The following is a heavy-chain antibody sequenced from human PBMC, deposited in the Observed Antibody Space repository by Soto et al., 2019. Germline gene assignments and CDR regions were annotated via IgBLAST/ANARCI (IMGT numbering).Heavy chain of an antibody. CDR3: AATLIAAVGTGHYYGMDV. D-gene: IGHD6-13*01. Sequence: SVKVSCKASGFTFTNSAVQWVRQARGQRLEWIGWIVVGSGTTKYAQKFQERVTITRDMSTSTAYMDLSSLRSEDTAVYYCAATLIAAVGTGHYYGMDVWGQGNTVTVSS. CDR1: GFTFTNSA. J-gene: IGHJ6*02. CDR2: IVVGSGTT. V-gene: IGHV1-58*01.